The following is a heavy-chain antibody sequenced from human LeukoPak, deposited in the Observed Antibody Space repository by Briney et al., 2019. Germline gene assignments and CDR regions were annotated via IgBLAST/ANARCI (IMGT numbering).Heavy chain of an antibody. Sequence: SAKVSCKASGYTFTGHYMHWVRQAPGQGLEWMGWINSDSGGTKYAQKFQGSVIMTRVTSISTAYMELSRLKSDDTAVYYCARGRVHSWSDAFDIWGQGTTVTVSS. V-gene: IGHV1-2*02. J-gene: IGHJ3*02. CDR3: ARGRVHSWSDAFDI. CDR1: GYTFTGHY. D-gene: IGHD1-1*01. CDR2: INSDSGGT.